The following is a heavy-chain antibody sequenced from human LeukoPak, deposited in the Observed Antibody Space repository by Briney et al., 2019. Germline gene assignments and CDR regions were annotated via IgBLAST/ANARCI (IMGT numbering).Heavy chain of an antibody. CDR3: ARVWFGESRLGRYFDY. CDR1: GFTFGSFA. Sequence: QPGGSLRLSCEASGFTFGSFAMYWVRQAPGKGLEWIAGIFGSGGSPHYADSVKGRFTISRDNSKNTVYLQINSLSAEDTAVYSCARVWFGESRLGRYFDYWGQGTLVTVSS. CDR2: IFGSGGSP. D-gene: IGHD3-10*01. J-gene: IGHJ4*02. V-gene: IGHV3-23*01.